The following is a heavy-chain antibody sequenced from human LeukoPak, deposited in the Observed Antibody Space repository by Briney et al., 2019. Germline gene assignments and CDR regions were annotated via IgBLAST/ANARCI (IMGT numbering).Heavy chain of an antibody. CDR3: ARLPSSGWYFVDY. J-gene: IGHJ4*02. V-gene: IGHV3-11*01. Sequence: GGSLRLSCAASGFTFSDYYMSWIRQAPGKGLEWVSYISSSGSTIYYADSVKGRFTISRDNAKNSLYLQMNSLRAEVTAVYYCARLPSSGWYFVDYWGQGTLVTVSS. CDR2: ISSSGSTI. CDR1: GFTFSDYY. D-gene: IGHD6-19*01.